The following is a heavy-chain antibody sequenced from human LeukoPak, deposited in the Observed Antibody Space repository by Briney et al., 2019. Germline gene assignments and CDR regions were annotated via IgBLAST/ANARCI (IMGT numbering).Heavy chain of an antibody. J-gene: IGHJ6*02. CDR3: AGGTGLPPANYFYYGMDV. V-gene: IGHV3-23*01. D-gene: IGHD3/OR15-3a*01. Sequence: GGSLRLSCAASGFTFSNYAMSWVRQAPGKGLEWVSSISGSGGSTYYADSVKGRFTFSRDNSKNTLYLQMNSLRAEDTAVYYCAGGTGLPPANYFYYGMDVWGQGTSVTVSS. CDR1: GFTFSNYA. CDR2: ISGSGGST.